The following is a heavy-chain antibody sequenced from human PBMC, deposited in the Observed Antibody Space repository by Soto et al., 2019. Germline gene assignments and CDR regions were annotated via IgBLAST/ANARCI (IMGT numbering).Heavy chain of an antibody. J-gene: IGHJ6*02. D-gene: IGHD3-16*01. CDR2: IIPIFGTA. Sequence: QVQLVQSGAEVKKPGSSVKVSCKASGGTFSSYAISWVRQAPGQGLEWMGGIIPIFGTANYAQKFQGRVTITADESQSTAYRGLSSLRSEDTAVYYCGGGGGGHYYYYYGMDVWGQGTTVTVSS. CDR3: GGGGGGHYYYYYGMDV. CDR1: GGTFSSYA. V-gene: IGHV1-69*01.